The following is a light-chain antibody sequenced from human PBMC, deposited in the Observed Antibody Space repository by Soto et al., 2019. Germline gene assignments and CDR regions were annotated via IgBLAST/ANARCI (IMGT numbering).Light chain of an antibody. V-gene: IGLV3-21*02. CDR3: QVWDSSSNQPWV. CDR2: DDS. CDR1: NIVSNS. Sequence: SYEPSSPPSVSVSPGQTAMGTCWGNNIVSNSVHWCQQKPGQAPGLVGYDDSARPSWIPERFSGYNSGNTATLTISRVEAGDEADYYCQVWDSSSNQPWVFGGGSKVTGL. J-gene: IGLJ3*02.